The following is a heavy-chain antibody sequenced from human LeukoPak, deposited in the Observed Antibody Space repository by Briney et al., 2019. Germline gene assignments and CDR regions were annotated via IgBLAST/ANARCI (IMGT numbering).Heavy chain of an antibody. Sequence: PSETLSLTCAVYGGSFSGYYWNWIRQPPGKGLEWMGEINHSGSANYDPSLKSRVTISVDTSKNQFSLKLTSVTAADTAVYYCAKNGQSGFSFEPWGQGNLVTVSS. D-gene: IGHD2-8*01. CDR2: INHSGSA. CDR1: GGSFSGYY. V-gene: IGHV4-34*01. J-gene: IGHJ5*02. CDR3: AKNGQSGFSFEP.